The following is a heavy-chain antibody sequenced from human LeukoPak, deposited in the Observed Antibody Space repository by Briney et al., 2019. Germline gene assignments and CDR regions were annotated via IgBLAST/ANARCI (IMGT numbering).Heavy chain of an antibody. Sequence: SETLSLTCAVSGGPFSGYFWSWIRQSSGKGLEWIGEIHNSGTTNYNPSLNSRATISEDTSKNQFYLNLSSVTAADTAVYYCARRYYYNLGSFPFDFWGQGTLVTVSS. CDR1: GGPFSGYF. J-gene: IGHJ4*02. V-gene: IGHV4-34*01. CDR2: IHNSGTT. D-gene: IGHD3-10*01. CDR3: ARRYYYNLGSFPFDF.